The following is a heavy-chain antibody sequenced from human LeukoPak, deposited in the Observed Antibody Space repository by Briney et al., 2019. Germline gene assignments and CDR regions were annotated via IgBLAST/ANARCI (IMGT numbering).Heavy chain of an antibody. Sequence: PGGSLRLSCAASPFTFSGYWMHWVRQAPGKGLVWVSRINSDGSDTSYADSVKGRLTISRDNAKNTLYLQMNSLRAEDTAIYYCVGGYDPHYWGQGTLVTVSS. CDR3: VGGYDPHY. CDR1: PFTFSGYW. J-gene: IGHJ4*02. V-gene: IGHV3-74*01. CDR2: INSDGSDT. D-gene: IGHD2-8*02.